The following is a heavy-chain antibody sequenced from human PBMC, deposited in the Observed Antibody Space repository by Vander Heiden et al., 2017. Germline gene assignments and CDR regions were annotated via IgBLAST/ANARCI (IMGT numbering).Heavy chain of an antibody. Sequence: QVQLVPSGAEVKKPGASVKVSCKAAGYTFIGYYMHWVRQAPGQGLEWMGWINPNSGDTNYAQKFQGRVTMTRDTSISTAYMELRRLRSDDMAVYYCATYRSSWFYFDYWGQGTLVTVSS. J-gene: IGHJ4*02. V-gene: IGHV1-2*02. D-gene: IGHD6-13*01. CDR1: GYTFIGYY. CDR3: ATYRSSWFYFDY. CDR2: INPNSGDT.